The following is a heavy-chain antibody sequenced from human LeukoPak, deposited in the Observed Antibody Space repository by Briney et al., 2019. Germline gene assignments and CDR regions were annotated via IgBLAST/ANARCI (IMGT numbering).Heavy chain of an antibody. CDR2: IKQDGSEK. J-gene: IGHJ4*02. CDR3: ARDPYYYDSSGYQY. D-gene: IGHD3-22*01. Sequence: GGSLRLSCTSSGFTFSRNWMSWVRQAPGKGLEWVANIKQDGSEKYYVDSVKGRFTISRDNAKNSLYLQMNSLRAEDTAVYYYARDPYYYDSSGYQYWGQGTLVTVSS. CDR1: GFTFSRNW. V-gene: IGHV3-7*01.